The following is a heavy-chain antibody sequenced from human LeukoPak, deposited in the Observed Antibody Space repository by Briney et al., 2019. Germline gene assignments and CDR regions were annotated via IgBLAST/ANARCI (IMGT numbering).Heavy chain of an antibody. V-gene: IGHV3-33*03. CDR1: VFSFSSYA. CDR3: AKVRAGYGNSWLDP. CDR2: IWYDASKK. J-gene: IGHJ5*02. D-gene: IGHD5-18*01. Sequence: LPGGSLRLSCAASVFSFSSYAMNWVRQAPGKGLEWVAVIWYDASKKYYGESVKGRFTISRDNSKNMVYLQMDSLRVEDTAVYYCAKVRAGYGNSWLDPWGQGSLVVVSS.